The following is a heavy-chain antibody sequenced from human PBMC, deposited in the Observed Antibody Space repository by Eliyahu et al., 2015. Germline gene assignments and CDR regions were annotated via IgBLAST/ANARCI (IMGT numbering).Heavy chain of an antibody. D-gene: IGHD1-7*01. CDR3: ARGSSKWKLELRELDAFDI. CDR1: GYTXXXYA. CDR2: INTNTGNP. J-gene: IGHJ3*02. Sequence: QVKLVQSGTEVKKPGASVKVSCKASGYTXXXYAMNWVRQAPGQGLEWMGWINTNTGNPTYAQGFTGRFVFSLDTSVSTAYLQISSLKAEDTAVYYCARGSSKWKLELRELDAFDIWGQGTMVTVSS. V-gene: IGHV7-4-1*02.